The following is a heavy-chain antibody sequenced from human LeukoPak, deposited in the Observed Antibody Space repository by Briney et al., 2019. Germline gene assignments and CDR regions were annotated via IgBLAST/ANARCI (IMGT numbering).Heavy chain of an antibody. V-gene: IGHV1-46*01. D-gene: IGHD1-14*01. Sequence: ASVKVSCKASGYTFTSYYMHWVRQAPGQGLEWMGIINPSGGSTSYAQKLQGRVTMTRDTSTSTVYMELSSLRSEDTAVYYCARSSRRSPNRDYMDVWGKGTTVTISS. J-gene: IGHJ6*03. CDR3: ARSSRRSPNRDYMDV. CDR2: INPSGGST. CDR1: GYTFTSYY.